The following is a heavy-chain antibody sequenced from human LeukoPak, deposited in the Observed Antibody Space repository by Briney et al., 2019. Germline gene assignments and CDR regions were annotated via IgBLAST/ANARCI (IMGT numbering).Heavy chain of an antibody. Sequence: SETLSLTCTVSGGSISSYYWSWIQQPPGKGLEWIGYIYYSGSTNYNPSLKSRVTISVDTSKNQFSLKLSSVTAADTAVYYCARLRGDYTPDYWGQGTLVTVSS. J-gene: IGHJ4*02. V-gene: IGHV4-59*08. CDR3: ARLRGDYTPDY. CDR2: IYYSGST. CDR1: GGSISSYY. D-gene: IGHD4-17*01.